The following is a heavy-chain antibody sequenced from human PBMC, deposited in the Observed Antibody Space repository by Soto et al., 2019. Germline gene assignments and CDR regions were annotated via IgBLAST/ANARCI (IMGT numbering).Heavy chain of an antibody. CDR2: ISYDGSNK. V-gene: IGHV3-30-3*01. Sequence: PGGSLRLSCAASGFTFSSYAMHWVRQAPGKGLEWVAVISYDGSNKYYADSVKGRFTISRDNSKNTLYLQMNSLRAEDTAVYYCARGHGRGSYRIGPFDYWGQGTLVTVS. CDR3: ARGHGRGSYRIGPFDY. D-gene: IGHD3-16*02. J-gene: IGHJ4*02. CDR1: GFTFSSYA.